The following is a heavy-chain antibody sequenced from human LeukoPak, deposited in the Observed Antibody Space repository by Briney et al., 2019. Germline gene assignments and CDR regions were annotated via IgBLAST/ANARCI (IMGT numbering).Heavy chain of an antibody. CDR3: ARLRAKLGYNWFDP. D-gene: IGHD7-27*01. CDR1: GGSISSGDYY. CDR2: IYYSGST. Sequence: PSETLSLTCTVSGGSISSGDYYWSWIRQPPGKGLEWIGYIYYSGSTYYNPSLKSRVTISVDTSKNQFSLKLSSVTAADTAVYYCARLRAKLGYNWFDPWGQGTLVTVSS. V-gene: IGHV4-30-4*01. J-gene: IGHJ5*02.